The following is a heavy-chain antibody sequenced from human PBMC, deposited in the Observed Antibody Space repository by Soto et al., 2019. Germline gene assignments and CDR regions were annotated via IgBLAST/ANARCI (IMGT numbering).Heavy chain of an antibody. J-gene: IGHJ5*02. CDR1: GYTFTSYG. D-gene: IGHD2-2*02. CDR3: ARQDVGLPPARPEFYP. Sequence: EASVKVSCKASGYTFTSYGITWVRHAPGQGLEWMGRISAYNGKTNYAQKLQGRVTMTTDTSTSTAYMELRRLRSNVTAVYYYARQDVGLPPARPEFYPWGQGTLVTFSS. CDR2: ISAYNGKT. V-gene: IGHV1-18*04.